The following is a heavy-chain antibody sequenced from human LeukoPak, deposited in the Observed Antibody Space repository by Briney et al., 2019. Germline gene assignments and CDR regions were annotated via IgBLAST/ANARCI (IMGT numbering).Heavy chain of an antibody. D-gene: IGHD3-9*01. CDR1: GFTFSSYA. CDR3: AKWGDYDVLTGYYVSDY. J-gene: IGHJ4*02. Sequence: GASLRLSCAASGFTFSSYAMSWVRQAPGKGLEWVSAITGSGGNTYYADSVKGRFTISRDNSKNTVFLQMNSLRAEDTAVYYCAKWGDYDVLTGYYVSDYWGQGTLVTVSS. V-gene: IGHV3-23*01. CDR2: ITGSGGNT.